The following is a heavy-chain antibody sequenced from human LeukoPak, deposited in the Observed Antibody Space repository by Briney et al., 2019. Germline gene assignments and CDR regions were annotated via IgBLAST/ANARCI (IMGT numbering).Heavy chain of an antibody. CDR2: IIPIFGTA. CDR1: GGTFSSYA. Sequence: SVKVSCKASGGTFSSYAISWVRQAPGQGLEWMGGIIPIFGTANYAQKFQGRVTITADESTSTACMELRSLRSDDTAVYYCARENPYSSSPAQGYVDYWGQGTLVTVSS. J-gene: IGHJ4*02. D-gene: IGHD6-13*01. V-gene: IGHV1-69*01. CDR3: ARENPYSSSPAQGYVDY.